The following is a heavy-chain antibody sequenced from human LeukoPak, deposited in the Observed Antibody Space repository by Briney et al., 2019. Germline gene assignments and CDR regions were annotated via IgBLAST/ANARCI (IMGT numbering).Heavy chain of an antibody. CDR1: GFTFGSYD. CDR2: MKFDGSKI. D-gene: IGHD3-9*01. V-gene: IGHV3-30*04. J-gene: IGHJ4*02. CDR3: VREQSTGDYRTSDY. Sequence: PGRSLRLSCAASGFTFGSYDMHWVRQAPVRGLEWVAVMKFDGSKIHYADSVKGRFTISRDNSKNTLYLQINSLRPEDTAIYYCVREQSTGDYRTSDYWGQGTLVTVSS.